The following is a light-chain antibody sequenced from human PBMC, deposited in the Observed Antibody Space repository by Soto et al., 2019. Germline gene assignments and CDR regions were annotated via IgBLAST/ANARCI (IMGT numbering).Light chain of an antibody. V-gene: IGKV1-5*03. J-gene: IGKJ1*01. CDR2: KAS. Sequence: DIQMTQSPSTLSASVGDRVTITCRASQSISSWLAWYQQKPGKAPKLLIYKASSLESGVPSRFSGSGSGKEFTLTISTLQPDDFATYYCQQYNSYWTFGQGTQVEIK. CDR3: QQYNSYWT. CDR1: QSISSW.